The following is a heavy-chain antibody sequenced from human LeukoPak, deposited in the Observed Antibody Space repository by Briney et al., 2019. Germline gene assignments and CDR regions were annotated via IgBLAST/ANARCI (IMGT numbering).Heavy chain of an antibody. J-gene: IGHJ6*02. V-gene: IGHV4-61*02. D-gene: IGHD5-18*01. CDR3: ASYSYGSYYYGMDV. CDR2: IYTSGST. Sequence: SETLSLTCTVSGGSISSGSYYWSWIRQPAGKGLEWIGRIYTSGSTNYNPSLKSRVTISVDTSKNQFSLKLSSVTAADTAVYYCASYSYGSYYYGMDVWGQGTTVTVSS. CDR1: GGSISSGSYY.